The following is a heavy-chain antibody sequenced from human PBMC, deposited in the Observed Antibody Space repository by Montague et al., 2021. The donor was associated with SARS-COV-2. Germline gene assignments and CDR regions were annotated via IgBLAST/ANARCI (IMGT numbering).Heavy chain of an antibody. CDR1: GGSFSDYH. D-gene: IGHD1-1*01. V-gene: IGHV4-34*01. J-gene: IGHJ4*02. CDR2: INYGGST. Sequence: SETLSLTCAVYGGSFSDYHWTWIRQSPGGGLEWIGQINYGGSTXYNPSIRSRVTMSIDTSKNQFSLKLTSVTAADTAVYYCARGAPGYWGQGTLVTVSS. CDR3: ARGAPGY.